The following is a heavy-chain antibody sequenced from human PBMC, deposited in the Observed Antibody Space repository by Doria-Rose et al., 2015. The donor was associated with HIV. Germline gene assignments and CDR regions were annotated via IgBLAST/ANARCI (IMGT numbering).Heavy chain of an antibody. J-gene: IGHJ4*02. CDR3: ARIKSSRWYHKYYFDF. D-gene: IGHD6-13*01. CDR1: GVSLSSPGMG. V-gene: IGHV2-26*01. CDR2: IFSDDKR. Sequence: QITLKESGPVLVKPTETLTPTCTVSGVSLSSPGMGVSWIRQPPGKALEWLANIFSDDKRSYKTSLKSRLTISRVTSKSQVVLTMTDMDPVDTATYYCARIKSSRWYHKYYFDFWGQGTLVIVSA.